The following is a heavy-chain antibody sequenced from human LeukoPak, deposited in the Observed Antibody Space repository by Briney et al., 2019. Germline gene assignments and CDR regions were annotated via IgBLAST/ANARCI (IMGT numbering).Heavy chain of an antibody. D-gene: IGHD3-22*01. CDR1: GGSISSYY. J-gene: IGHJ3*02. V-gene: IGHV4-59*08. Sequence: SETLSLTCTVSGGSISSYYWSWIRQPPGKGLEWIGYIYYSGSTNYNPSLKSRVTISVDTSKNQFSLKLSSVTAADTAVYYCARLDYDSSGYYGAIRDIGGQGPRVPVSS. CDR2: IYYSGST. CDR3: ARLDYDSSGYYGAIRDI.